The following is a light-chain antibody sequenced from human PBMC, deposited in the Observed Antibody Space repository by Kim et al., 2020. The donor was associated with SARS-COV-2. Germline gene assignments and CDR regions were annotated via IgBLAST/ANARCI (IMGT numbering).Light chain of an antibody. J-gene: IGKJ2*01. CDR2: SAS. CDR3: QQSYTAPYT. CDR1: QNIRTF. Sequence: SASIGDRVTVTCRASQNIRTFLNWYQQKPGKAPKLLIYSASSLQSGVPSRFSGSGSGTDFTLTISSLQAGDFATYYCQQSYTAPYTFGQGTKLEI. V-gene: IGKV1-39*01.